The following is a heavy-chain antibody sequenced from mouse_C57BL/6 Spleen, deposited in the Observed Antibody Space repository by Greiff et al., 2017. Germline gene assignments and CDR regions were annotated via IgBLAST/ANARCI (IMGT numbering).Heavy chain of an antibody. J-gene: IGHJ1*03. Sequence: QVQLQQSGPELVKPGASVKISCKASGYAFSSSWMNWVKQRPGKGLEWIGRIYPGDGDTNYNGKFKGKATLTADKSSSTAYMQLSSLTSEDSAVYFCAKGIYYDYYWYFDVWGTGTTVTVSS. CDR2: IYPGDGDT. CDR3: AKGIYYDYYWYFDV. D-gene: IGHD2-4*01. V-gene: IGHV1-82*01. CDR1: GYAFSSSW.